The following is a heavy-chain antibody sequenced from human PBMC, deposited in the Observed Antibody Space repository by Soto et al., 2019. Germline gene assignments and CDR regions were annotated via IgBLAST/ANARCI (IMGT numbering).Heavy chain of an antibody. Sequence: PGGSLRLSCAASGFTFSSYSMNWVRQAPGKGLEWVSSISSSSSYIYYADSVKGRFTISRDNAKNSLYLQMNSLRAEDTAVYFCARDPAIYSGEFDYGLDVWGRGTTVTVSS. CDR2: ISSSSSYI. CDR3: ARDPAIYSGEFDYGLDV. J-gene: IGHJ6*02. V-gene: IGHV3-21*01. CDR1: GFTFSSYS. D-gene: IGHD2-15*01.